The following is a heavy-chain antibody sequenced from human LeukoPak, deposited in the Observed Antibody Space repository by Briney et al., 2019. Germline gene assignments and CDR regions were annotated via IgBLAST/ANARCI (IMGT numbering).Heavy chain of an antibody. D-gene: IGHD3-10*01. Sequence: ASVKVSCKASGYTFTDYYVHWVRQAPGQGLEWMGWIHSNSGNTHFAQHFKGRVTMATDTSVSTIYMEINSLRSDDTAVFYCARQGSGSYKLDYWGQGALVIVSS. CDR1: GYTFTDYY. CDR3: ARQGSGSYKLDY. V-gene: IGHV1-2*02. J-gene: IGHJ4*02. CDR2: IHSNSGNT.